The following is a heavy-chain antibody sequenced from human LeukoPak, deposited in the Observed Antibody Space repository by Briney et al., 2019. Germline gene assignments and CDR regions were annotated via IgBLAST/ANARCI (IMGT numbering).Heavy chain of an antibody. J-gene: IGHJ4*02. Sequence: HPGGSLRLSCAASGFTFSSYGMHWVRQAPGKGLEWVAVISYDGSNKYYADSVKGRLTISRDNSKNTLYLQMNSLRAEDTAVYYCAKPYYYGSGSYYNEAGDYWGQGTLVTVSS. V-gene: IGHV3-30*18. CDR3: AKPYYYGSGSYYNEAGDY. CDR2: ISYDGSNK. CDR1: GFTFSSYG. D-gene: IGHD3-10*01.